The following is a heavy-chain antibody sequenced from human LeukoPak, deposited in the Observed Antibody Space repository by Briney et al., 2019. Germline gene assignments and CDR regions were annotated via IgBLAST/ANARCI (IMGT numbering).Heavy chain of an antibody. CDR2: ISGSGGST. Sequence: GGSLRLSCAASGFTFSTYAMSWVRQGPGKGLEWVSGISGSGGSTFYANSVKGRSTTSRDNSKNTLYLQMNSLRAEDTAVYYCAKGATTVTTDFDYWGQGTLVTVSS. CDR1: GFTFSTYA. D-gene: IGHD4-17*01. CDR3: AKGATTVTTDFDY. V-gene: IGHV3-23*01. J-gene: IGHJ4*02.